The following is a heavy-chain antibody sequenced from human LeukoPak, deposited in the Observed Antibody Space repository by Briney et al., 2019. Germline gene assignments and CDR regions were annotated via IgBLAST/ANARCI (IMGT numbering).Heavy chain of an antibody. CDR1: GGSISSYY. Sequence: TSETLSLTCTVSGGSISSYYWSWIRQPPGKGLEWIGYIYYSGSTSYNPSLKSRVTISVDTSKNQFSLKLSSVTAADTAVYYCARSGGPLNWFDPWGQGTLVTVSS. J-gene: IGHJ5*02. CDR2: IYYSGST. CDR3: ARSGGPLNWFDP. V-gene: IGHV4-59*01.